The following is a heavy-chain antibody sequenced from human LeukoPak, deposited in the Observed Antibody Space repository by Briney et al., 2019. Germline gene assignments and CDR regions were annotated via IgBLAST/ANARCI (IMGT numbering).Heavy chain of an antibody. CDR1: GYTFTSYD. D-gene: IGHD5-12*01. Sequence: ASVKVSCKASGYTFTSYDINWVRQATGQGLEWMGWINPNSGGTNYAQKFQGRVTMTRDTSIDTAYMQLSRLRSDDTAVYYCAKDRYGDYEAPFHYYMDAWGRGTTVTVSS. CDR3: AKDRYGDYEAPFHYYMDA. V-gene: IGHV1-2*02. CDR2: INPNSGGT. J-gene: IGHJ6*03.